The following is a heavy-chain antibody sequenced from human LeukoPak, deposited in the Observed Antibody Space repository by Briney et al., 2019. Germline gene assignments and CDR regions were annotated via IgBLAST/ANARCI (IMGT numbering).Heavy chain of an antibody. Sequence: GGSLRLSCAASGITFSSYGMTWVRQAPGKGLEWVSYISSSSSTIYYADSVKGRFTISRDNAKNSLYLQMNSLRAEDTAVYYCAREVSPYCSGGSCYYYYYMDVWGKGTTVTISS. CDR1: GITFSSYG. CDR2: ISSSSSTI. J-gene: IGHJ6*03. D-gene: IGHD2-15*01. CDR3: AREVSPYCSGGSCYYYYYMDV. V-gene: IGHV3-48*04.